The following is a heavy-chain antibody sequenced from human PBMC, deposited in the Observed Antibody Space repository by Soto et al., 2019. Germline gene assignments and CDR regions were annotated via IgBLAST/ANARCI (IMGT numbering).Heavy chain of an antibody. CDR2: INHSGST. CDR1: GGSFSGYY. CDR3: ARRRRAYSSSTGQVFDY. D-gene: IGHD6-6*01. V-gene: IGHV4-34*01. Sequence: SETLSLTCAVYGGSFSGYYWSWIRQPPGKGLEWIGEINHSGSTNYNPSLKSRVTISVDTSKNQFSLKLSSVTAQDTAVSYCARRRRAYSSSTGQVFDYWGQGTLVTICS. J-gene: IGHJ4*02.